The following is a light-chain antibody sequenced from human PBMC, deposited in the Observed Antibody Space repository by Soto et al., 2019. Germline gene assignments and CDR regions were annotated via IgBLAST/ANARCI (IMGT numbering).Light chain of an antibody. V-gene: IGKV1-12*01. CDR2: AAS. Sequence: DIQMTQSPSSLSASVGDRITITCRASQSISRYLHWYQHKPGKAPKLLIYAASSLQTGVPSRFSGSGSGTDFTLTISSLHPEEFGTYYCQQAISFPITFGQGTRLEIK. CDR3: QQAISFPIT. J-gene: IGKJ5*01. CDR1: QSISRY.